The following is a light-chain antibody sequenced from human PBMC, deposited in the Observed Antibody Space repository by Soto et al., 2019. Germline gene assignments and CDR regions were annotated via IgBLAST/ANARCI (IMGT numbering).Light chain of an antibody. V-gene: IGKV1-39*01. CDR1: QSISSY. Sequence: DLQMTQSPSSLSASVGDRVTISCRASQSISSYLNWYQHKSGKAPKLLIYAASSLQSGVPSRFSGSGSGTDFTLTISSLQPEDFASYYCQQSYNTPYTFGQGTKLEIK. CDR3: QQSYNTPYT. CDR2: AAS. J-gene: IGKJ2*01.